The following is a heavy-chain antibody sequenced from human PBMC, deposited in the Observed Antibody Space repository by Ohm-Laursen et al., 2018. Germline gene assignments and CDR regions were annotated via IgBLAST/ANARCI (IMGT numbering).Heavy chain of an antibody. D-gene: IGHD3-22*01. Sequence: SETLSLTCAVSGYSISSGYYWGWIRQPPGKGLEWIGSIYHSGSTYYNPSLKSRVTISVDTSKNQFSLKLSSVTAADTAVYYCARDPYYYDSSGYDDYWGQGTLVTVSS. CDR1: GYSISSGYY. CDR2: IYHSGST. CDR3: ARDPYYYDSSGYDDY. V-gene: IGHV4-38-2*02. J-gene: IGHJ4*02.